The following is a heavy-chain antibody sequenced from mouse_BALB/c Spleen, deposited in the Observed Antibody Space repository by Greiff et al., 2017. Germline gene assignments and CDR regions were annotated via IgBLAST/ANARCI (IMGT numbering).Heavy chain of an antibody. CDR3: ARRGYGYDYAMDY. Sequence: VQGVESGAELMKPGASVKISCKATGYTFSSYWIEWVKQRPGHGLEWIGEILPGSGSTNYNEKFKGKATLTADTSSSTAYMQLSSLTSEDSAVYFCARRGYGYDYAMDYWGQGSSGTVSS. CDR1: GYTFSSYW. V-gene: IGHV1-9*01. J-gene: IGHJ4*01. D-gene: IGHD2-2*01. CDR2: ILPGSGST.